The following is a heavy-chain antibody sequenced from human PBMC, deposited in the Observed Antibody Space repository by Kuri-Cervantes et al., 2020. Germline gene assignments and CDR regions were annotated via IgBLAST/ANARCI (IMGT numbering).Heavy chain of an antibody. Sequence: ESLKISCTVSGGSISSYYWSWIRQPPGKGLEWIGYIYYNGSTNYNPSLKSRVTISVDTSKNQFSLKLSSVTAADTAVYYCARSTESGVGYWGQGTLVTVSS. CDR3: ARSTESGVGY. CDR2: IYYNGST. J-gene: IGHJ4*02. V-gene: IGHV4-59*01. D-gene: IGHD7-27*01. CDR1: GGSISSYY.